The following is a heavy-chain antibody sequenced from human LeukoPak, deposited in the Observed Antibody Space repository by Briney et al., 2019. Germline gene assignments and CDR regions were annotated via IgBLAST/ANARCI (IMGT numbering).Heavy chain of an antibody. V-gene: IGHV3-21*01. CDR2: ISSSSSYI. CDR3: ARDSYDSSGYYHYFAAFDI. D-gene: IGHD3-22*01. J-gene: IGHJ3*02. CDR1: GFTFSSYS. Sequence: GGSLRLSCAASGFTFSSYSMNWVRQAPGKGLEWVSSISSSSSYIYYVDSVKGRFTISRDNAKNSLHLQMNSLRAEDTAVYYCARDSYDSSGYYHYFAAFDIWGQGTMVTVSS.